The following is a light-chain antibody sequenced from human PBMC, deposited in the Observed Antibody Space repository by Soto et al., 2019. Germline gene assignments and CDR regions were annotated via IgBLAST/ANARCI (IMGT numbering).Light chain of an antibody. J-gene: IGKJ4*01. CDR1: QSISSN. Sequence: EIVMTQSPATLSVSPGERVTLSCRASQSISSNLAWHQQKPGQAPRLLIYATSTRATGIPARFRGSGSGTEFTLTISSLQSEDFAVYYCQQYNNWPLTFGGGTKVDIK. CDR2: ATS. CDR3: QQYNNWPLT. V-gene: IGKV3-15*01.